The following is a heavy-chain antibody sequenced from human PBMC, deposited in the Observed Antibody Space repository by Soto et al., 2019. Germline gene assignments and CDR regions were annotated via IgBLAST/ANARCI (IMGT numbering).Heavy chain of an antibody. J-gene: IGHJ1*01. D-gene: IGHD6-19*01. CDR1: GFTFSSYW. CDR3: ARGRSSGPPEYFQH. CDR2: TNSDGSDT. V-gene: IGHV3-74*01. Sequence: GGSLRLSCEASGFTFSSYWMYWVRQAPGKGLVWVSRTNSDGSDTSYADSVKGRFTISRDNAKNSLYLQMNSLRAEDTAVYYCARGRSSGPPEYFQHWGQGTLVTVSS.